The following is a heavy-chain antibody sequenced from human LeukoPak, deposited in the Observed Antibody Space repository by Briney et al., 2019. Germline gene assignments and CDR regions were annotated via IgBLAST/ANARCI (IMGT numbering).Heavy chain of an antibody. D-gene: IGHD6-6*01. CDR3: AKWKYSNSGIDDY. Sequence: GGSLRLSCAASGFTFSSYAMSWVRQVPGKGLEWVSVISGSGDNTYYADSVKGRFTISRDNSKSMLYLQMNSLRAEDTAVYYCAKWKYSNSGIDDYWGQGTLVTVSS. CDR1: GFTFSSYA. J-gene: IGHJ4*02. CDR2: ISGSGDNT. V-gene: IGHV3-23*01.